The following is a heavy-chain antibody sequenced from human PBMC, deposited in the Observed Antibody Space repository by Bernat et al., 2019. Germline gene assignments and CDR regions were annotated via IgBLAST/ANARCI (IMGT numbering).Heavy chain of an antibody. CDR3: ARSYCSGGSCYSDRDAFDI. V-gene: IGHV3-64*01. D-gene: IGHD2-15*01. J-gene: IGHJ3*02. Sequence: EVQLVESGGGLVQPGGSLRLSCAASGFTFSSYAMHWVRQAPGKGLEYVSAISSNGGSTYYANSVKGIFTISRDNSKNTLYLQMGSLRAEDMAVYYCARSYCSGGSCYSDRDAFDIWGQGTMVTVSS. CDR2: ISSNGGST. CDR1: GFTFSSYA.